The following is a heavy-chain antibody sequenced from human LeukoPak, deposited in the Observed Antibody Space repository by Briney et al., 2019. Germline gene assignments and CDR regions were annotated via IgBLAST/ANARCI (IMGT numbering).Heavy chain of an antibody. CDR1: GFTFRNYV. CDR2: TSSDLNVK. CDR3: ASQAYYGSPSPPSLYFYY. Sequence: GGSLRLSCAASGFTFRNYVIHWVRQAPGKGLEWVAVTSSDLNVKLYADSVKGRFTISRDNSRSTLYLQMNSLRPEDTAIYYCASQAYYGSPSPPSLYFYYLCPGTLVTVSS. V-gene: IGHV3-30-3*01. J-gene: IGHJ4*02. D-gene: IGHD3-10*01.